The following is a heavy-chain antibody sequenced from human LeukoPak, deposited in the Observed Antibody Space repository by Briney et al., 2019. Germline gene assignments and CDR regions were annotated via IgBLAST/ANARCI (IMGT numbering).Heavy chain of an antibody. D-gene: IGHD6-19*01. V-gene: IGHV1-2*02. CDR1: GYTFTGYY. J-gene: IGHJ6*02. CDR2: INPNSGGT. CDR3: ARVAAGLGPNYYYYYGMDV. Sequence: ASVKVSCKASGYTFTGYYMHWVRQAPGQGLEWMGWINPNSGGTNYAQKFQGRVTMTRDTSISTAYMELSRLRSDDTAVYYCARVAAGLGPNYYYYYGMDVWGQGTTVTVSS.